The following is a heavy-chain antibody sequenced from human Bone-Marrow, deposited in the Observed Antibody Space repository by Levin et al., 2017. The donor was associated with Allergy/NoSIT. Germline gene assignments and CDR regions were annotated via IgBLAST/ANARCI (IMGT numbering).Heavy chain of an antibody. CDR3: ARDIGYCSGGSCHNTRIFDY. CDR2: ISAYNGNT. D-gene: IGHD2-15*01. CDR1: GYTFTSYG. J-gene: IGHJ4*02. Sequence: GESLKISCKASGYTFTSYGISWVRQAPGQGLEWMGWISAYNGNTNYAQKLQGRVTMTTDTSTSTAYMELRSLRSDDTAVYYCARDIGYCSGGSCHNTRIFDYWGQGTLVTVSS. V-gene: IGHV1-18*01.